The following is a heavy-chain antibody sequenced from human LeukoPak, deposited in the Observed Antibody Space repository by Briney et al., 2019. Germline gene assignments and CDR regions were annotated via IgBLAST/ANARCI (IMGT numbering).Heavy chain of an antibody. CDR1: GGSISSYY. Sequence: SETLSLTCTVAGGSISSYYWGWVRQPAGEGLGWIGRIYTSGSTNYNPSLTRPVTMSVEKYKTQSSLKLRSVAAADPAVYYCARAPEIGYCSSTSCYSSWFDPWGQGTLVTVSS. CDR3: ARAPEIGYCSSTSCYSSWFDP. V-gene: IGHV4-4*07. J-gene: IGHJ5*02. D-gene: IGHD2-2*01. CDR2: IYTSGST.